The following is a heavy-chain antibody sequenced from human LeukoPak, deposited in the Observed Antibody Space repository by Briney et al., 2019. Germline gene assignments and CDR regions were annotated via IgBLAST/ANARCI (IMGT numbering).Heavy chain of an antibody. CDR1: GFTFSNYW. D-gene: IGHD2-15*01. J-gene: IGHJ5*02. Sequence: GGSLRLSCAASGFTFSNYWMHWARQPPGKGLVWVSRINSDGSSTTYADAVKGRFTISRDNAKNTLYLQMNSLRAEDTAVYYCAKVGVIAATGWFDPWGQGTLVTVSS. CDR3: AKVGVIAATGWFDP. CDR2: INSDGSST. V-gene: IGHV3-74*01.